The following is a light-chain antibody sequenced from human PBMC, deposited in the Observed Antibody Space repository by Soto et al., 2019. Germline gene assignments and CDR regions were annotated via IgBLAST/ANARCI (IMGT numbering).Light chain of an antibody. CDR1: QGITTH. V-gene: IGKV1-9*01. CDR3: QQLNSYPLT. CDR2: AAS. J-gene: IGKJ4*01. Sequence: DIQLTQSPSFLSASVGDRVTITCRASQGITTHLAWYQQKPGKAPKLLIYAASTLQSGVPSRFSGSGSGTEFTLTICSLQPEDSATYFCQQLNSYPLTFGGGTKVEIK.